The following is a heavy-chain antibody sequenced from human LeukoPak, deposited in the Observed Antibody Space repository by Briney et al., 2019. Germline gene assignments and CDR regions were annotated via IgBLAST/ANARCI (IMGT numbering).Heavy chain of an antibody. CDR2: ISGSGRIT. CDR1: GFTFSNSG. V-gene: IGHV3-23*01. CDR3: ARAPTTGPDY. Sequence: GGSLRLSCAASGFTFSNSGMSWVRLAPGKGLEWVSSISGSGRITDYADSVKGRFTISRDNAKNSLYLQMNSLRAEDTAVYYCARAPTTGPDYWGQGTLVTVSS. J-gene: IGHJ4*02. D-gene: IGHD1-1*01.